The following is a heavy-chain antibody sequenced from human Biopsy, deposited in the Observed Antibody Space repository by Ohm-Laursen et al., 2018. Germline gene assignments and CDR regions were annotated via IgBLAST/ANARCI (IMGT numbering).Heavy chain of an antibody. J-gene: IGHJ6*02. Sequence: SETLSLTCGVYGGSFSGYYWNWIRQPPGKGLEWVGEINHSGSTNYNPSLKSRVTISVDTSTNQLSLNLISVTAADTAVYYCACFDCTPCYYGVDVWGPGTPVTVSS. CDR2: INHSGST. V-gene: IGHV4-34*01. CDR1: GGSFSGYY. CDR3: ACFDCTPCYYGVDV. D-gene: IGHD2-21*02.